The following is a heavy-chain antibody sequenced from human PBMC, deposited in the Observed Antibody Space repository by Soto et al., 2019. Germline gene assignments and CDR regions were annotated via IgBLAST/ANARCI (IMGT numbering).Heavy chain of an antibody. CDR3: ASRVLCDMDV. J-gene: IGHJ6*02. CDR1: GDTFTTNY. V-gene: IGHV1-46*04. D-gene: IGHD2-21*01. CDR2: INPNSGAT. Sequence: QEQLVQSGAEAKEPGASLKVSCKASGDTFTTNYIHWVRQAPGQGLEWMGRINPNSGATLYAQKLQGRLTLNTDTSTSTVYMDLNSLKSEDSAVYYCASRVLCDMDVWGPGTTVTVSS.